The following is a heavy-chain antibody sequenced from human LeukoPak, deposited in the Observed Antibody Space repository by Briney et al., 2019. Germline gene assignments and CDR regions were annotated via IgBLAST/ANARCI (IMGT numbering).Heavy chain of an antibody. V-gene: IGHV3-23*01. Sequence: HPGGSLRLSCAASGFTFSSYAMSWVRQAPGKGLEWVSAISGSGGSTYYADSVKGRFTISRDNSKNTLYLQMNSLRAEDTAVYYCAKDQELPFLTGYLRWGQGTLVTVSS. D-gene: IGHD3-9*01. CDR2: ISGSGGST. J-gene: IGHJ4*02. CDR1: GFTFSSYA. CDR3: AKDQELPFLTGYLR.